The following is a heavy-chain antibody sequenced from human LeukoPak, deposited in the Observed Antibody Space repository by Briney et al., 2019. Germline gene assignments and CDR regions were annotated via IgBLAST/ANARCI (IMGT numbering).Heavy chain of an antibody. CDR1: GGSLSSYH. J-gene: IGHJ4*02. Sequence: SETLSLTCTVSGGSLSSYHWGWIRQTPGKGLEWMAYIHYSGTTNYNPSLKRRVTISLETSKNHFSLKLTTVTAEDTAVYYCARALGPYGSGTAFYFDYWGQGTLVTVSS. CDR2: IHYSGTT. V-gene: IGHV4-59*01. CDR3: ARALGPYGSGTAFYFDY. D-gene: IGHD3-10*01.